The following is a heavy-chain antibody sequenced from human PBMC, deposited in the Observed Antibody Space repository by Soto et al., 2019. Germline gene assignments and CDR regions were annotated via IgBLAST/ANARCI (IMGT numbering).Heavy chain of an antibody. V-gene: IGHV1-46*03. J-gene: IGHJ4*01. CDR3: ARDLKPLDVVGVHVVVEADY. CDR2: INPSGGTP. D-gene: IGHD1-26*01. CDR1: GYPFTNYN. Sequence: ASVKVSCKPSGYPFTNYNIHWLRQAPGQGLEWMGVINPSGGTPNYAQRFQGRVTMTRDTSTSTVYMELSSLRSEDTAIYYCARDLKPLDVVGVHVVVEADYWG.